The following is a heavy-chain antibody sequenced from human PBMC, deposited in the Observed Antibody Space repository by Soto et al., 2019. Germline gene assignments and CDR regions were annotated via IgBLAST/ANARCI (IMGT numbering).Heavy chain of an antibody. J-gene: IGHJ5*02. D-gene: IGHD1-26*01. Sequence: GGSLRLSCAASGFIFENLGISWVRQAPGKGLEWISSISGRGFKKYYADSVKGRFTISRDNSKSTVYLELNNLSAEDTAIYHCAKNQGVELVPLATVDWFDPWGQGSVVTVSS. CDR2: ISGRGFKK. CDR1: GFIFENLG. V-gene: IGHV3-23*01. CDR3: AKNQGVELVPLATVDWFDP.